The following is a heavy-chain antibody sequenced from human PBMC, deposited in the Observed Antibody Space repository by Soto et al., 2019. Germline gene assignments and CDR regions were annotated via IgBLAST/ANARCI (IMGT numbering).Heavy chain of an antibody. V-gene: IGHV4-30-2*01. CDR2: IYHSGST. CDR3: ASAPGGDYEDH. CDR1: GGSMSSGGYS. J-gene: IGHJ4*02. Sequence: QLQLQESGSGLVKPSQTLSLTCAVSGGSMSSGGYSWSWIGQPPGKGLEWIGYIYHSGSTYYNPSLKSRVTISVDRSKNQFSLKLSSVTAADTAVYYCASAPGGDYEDHWGQGTLVTVSS. D-gene: IGHD4-17*01.